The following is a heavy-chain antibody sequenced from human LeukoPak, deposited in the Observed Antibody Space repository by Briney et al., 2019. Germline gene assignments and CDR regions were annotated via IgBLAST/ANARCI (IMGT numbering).Heavy chain of an antibody. CDR1: ESTFTNYY. CDR3: ARGGVDHNWFDP. CDR2: INPSGGST. V-gene: IGHV1-46*01. J-gene: IGHJ5*02. Sequence: ASVKVSCKTSESTFTNYYMHWVRQAPGQGLEWMGVINPSGGSTSYAQRFQVRVTMTSDTSTSTVYMELSSLRSEDTAAYYCARGGVDHNWFDPWGQGTLVTVSS.